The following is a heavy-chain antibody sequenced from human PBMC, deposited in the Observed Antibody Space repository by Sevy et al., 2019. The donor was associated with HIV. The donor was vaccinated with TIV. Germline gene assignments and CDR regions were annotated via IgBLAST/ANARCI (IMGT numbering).Heavy chain of an antibody. Sequence: SETLSLTCTVSGGSISSSSYYWGWIRQPPGKGLEWIGSIYYSGSTYYNPSLKSRVTTSVDTSKNQFSLKLSSVTAADTAVYYCARLGNGDPYYFDYWGQGTLVTVSS. CDR2: IYYSGST. J-gene: IGHJ4*02. CDR3: ARLGNGDPYYFDY. CDR1: GGSISSSSYY. V-gene: IGHV4-39*01. D-gene: IGHD4-17*01.